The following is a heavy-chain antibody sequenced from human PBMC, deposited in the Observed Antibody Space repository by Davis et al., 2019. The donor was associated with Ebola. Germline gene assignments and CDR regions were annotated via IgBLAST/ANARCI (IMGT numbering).Heavy chain of an antibody. V-gene: IGHV4-59*01. CDR3: ARGNYGDYIVLYYYNMDV. J-gene: IGHJ6*02. D-gene: IGHD4-17*01. Sequence: SETLSLTCTVSGGSINNYFWSWIRQPPGKGLEWIGNIHYLGNTNYNPSLKSRVTMSVDTSKNQFSLKLSSLTAADTAVYYCARGNYGDYIVLYYYNMDVWGQGTTVTVSS. CDR1: GGSINNYF. CDR2: IHYLGNT.